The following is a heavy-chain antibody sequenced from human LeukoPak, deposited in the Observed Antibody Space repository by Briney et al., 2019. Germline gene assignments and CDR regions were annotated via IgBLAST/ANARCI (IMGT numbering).Heavy chain of an antibody. CDR1: GFTFGDYA. Sequence: PGGSLRLSCTASGFTFGDYAMSWVRQAPGKGLEWVGFIRNKAYGGTTEYAASVKGRFTISRDDSKSIAYLQMNSLKTEDTAVYYCTRDVAARPFYYYMDVWGKGTTVTVSS. J-gene: IGHJ6*03. CDR3: TRDVAARPFYYYMDV. CDR2: IRNKAYGGTT. V-gene: IGHV3-49*04. D-gene: IGHD6-6*01.